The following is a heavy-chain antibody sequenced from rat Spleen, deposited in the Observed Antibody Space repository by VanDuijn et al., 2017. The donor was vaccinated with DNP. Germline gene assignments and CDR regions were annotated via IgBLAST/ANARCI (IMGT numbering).Heavy chain of an antibody. J-gene: IGHJ1*01. D-gene: IGHD4-4*01. CDR1: GFTFSDYY. V-gene: IGHV5-27*01. CDR3: ARGSGTYYWYFDF. Sequence: EVQLVESGGGLVQPGRSLKLSCAASGFTFSDYYMAWVRQAPTKGLEWVAYIPDSGGSTYYPDSVRGRFTISRDNAKNTLYLQMNSLRSEDTATYYCARGSGTYYWYFDFWGPGTMVTVSS. CDR2: IPDSGGST.